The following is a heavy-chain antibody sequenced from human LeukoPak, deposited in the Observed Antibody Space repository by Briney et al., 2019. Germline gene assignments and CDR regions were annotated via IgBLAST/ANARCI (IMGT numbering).Heavy chain of an antibody. V-gene: IGHV1-69*13. Sequence: ASVKVSCKASGGTFSNYAISWVRQTPGQGLEWMGGIIPIFGTANYAQKFQGRVTITADESTSTAYMELSSLRSEDTAMYYCARDTRHRYCSGTNCYRGWFDPWGQGTLVTVSS. J-gene: IGHJ5*02. CDR2: IIPIFGTA. CDR1: GGTFSNYA. CDR3: ARDTRHRYCSGTNCYRGWFDP. D-gene: IGHD2-2*01.